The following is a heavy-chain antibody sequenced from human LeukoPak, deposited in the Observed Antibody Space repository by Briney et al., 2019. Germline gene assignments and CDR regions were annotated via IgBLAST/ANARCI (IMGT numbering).Heavy chain of an antibody. J-gene: IGHJ4*02. CDR1: GFTFSNFA. D-gene: IGHD6-19*01. CDR2: ITDTGGDT. CDR3: ARGCSSGSNFDY. V-gene: IGHV3-23*01. Sequence: GGSLRLSCAASGFTFSNFAMSWVRQTSGKGLEWVSAITDTGGDTWHADSVKGRFSISRDNSKNMLFLQMNSLRAEDTAVYYCARGCSSGSNFDYWGQGTLVTVSS.